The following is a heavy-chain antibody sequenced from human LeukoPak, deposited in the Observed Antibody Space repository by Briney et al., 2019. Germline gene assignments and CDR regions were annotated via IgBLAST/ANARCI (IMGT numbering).Heavy chain of an antibody. CDR1: GYSISSGYY. CDR3: ARYRDFATLDY. V-gene: IGHV4-38-2*02. D-gene: IGHD3-16*02. CDR2: IYTSGST. Sequence: PSETLSLTCTVSGYSISSGYYWGWIRQPPGKGLEWIGYIYTSGSTNYNPSLKSRVTISVDTSKNQFSLKLSSVTAADTAVYYCARYRDFATLDYWGQGTLVTVSS. J-gene: IGHJ4*02.